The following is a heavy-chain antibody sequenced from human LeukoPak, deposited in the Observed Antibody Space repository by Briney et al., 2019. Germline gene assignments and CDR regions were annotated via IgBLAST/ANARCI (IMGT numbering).Heavy chain of an antibody. CDR3: ARAERRINLARGVFGSHFDS. CDR2: IDHSGRT. D-gene: IGHD3-10*01. Sequence: PSETLSLTCAVSGGSFGRPFWSWIRQTPGKGLEWIGEIDHSGRTDYNPSLEGRVTMSVDTSKNQFSLRLTSVTAADTAVYFCARAERRINLARGVFGSHFDSWGQGTLVSVSS. CDR1: GGSFGRPF. J-gene: IGHJ5*01. V-gene: IGHV4-34*01.